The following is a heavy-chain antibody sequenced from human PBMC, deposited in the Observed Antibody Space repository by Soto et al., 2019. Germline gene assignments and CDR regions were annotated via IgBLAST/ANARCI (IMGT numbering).Heavy chain of an antibody. D-gene: IGHD3-3*01. J-gene: IGHJ6*03. CDR1: GGSFSGYY. Sequence: TSETLSLTCAVYGGSFSGYYWSWIRQPPGKGLEWIGEINHSGSTNYNPSLKSRVTISVDTSKNQFSLKLSSVTAADTAVYYCARGSDDFWSGYPVAYYYYMDVWGKGTTVTVSS. CDR3: ARGSDDFWSGYPVAYYYYMDV. V-gene: IGHV4-34*01. CDR2: INHSGST.